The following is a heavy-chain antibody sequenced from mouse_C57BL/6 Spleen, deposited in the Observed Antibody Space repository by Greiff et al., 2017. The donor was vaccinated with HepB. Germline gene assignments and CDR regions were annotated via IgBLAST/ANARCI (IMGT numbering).Heavy chain of an antibody. CDR3: ARCYGSSYHAMDY. CDR2: INPNNGGT. V-gene: IGHV1-18*01. D-gene: IGHD1-1*01. CDR1: GYTFTDYN. Sequence: VQLKQSGPELVKPGASVKIPCKASGYTFTDYNMDWVKQSHGKSLEWIGDINPNNGGTIYNQKFKGKATLTVDKSSSTAYMELRSLTSEDTAVYYCARCYGSSYHAMDYWGQGTSVTVSS. J-gene: IGHJ4*01.